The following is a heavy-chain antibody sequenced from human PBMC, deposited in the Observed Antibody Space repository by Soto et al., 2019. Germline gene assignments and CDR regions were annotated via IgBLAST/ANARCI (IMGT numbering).Heavy chain of an antibody. CDR2: MNPNSGNT. J-gene: IGHJ6*02. CDR1: GYTFTSYD. V-gene: IGHV1-8*01. CDR3: AGARIRIPPVRSVAPAAIEADYYYGMDV. Sequence: QVQLVQSGAEVKKPGASVKVSCKASGYTFTSYDINWVRQATGQGLEWMGWMNPNSGNTGYAQKFQGRVTMTRNTSISTAYMKLSSMRSEDTAVYYCAGARIRIPPVRSVAPAAIEADYYYGMDVWGPGTTVTVSS. D-gene: IGHD2-2*01.